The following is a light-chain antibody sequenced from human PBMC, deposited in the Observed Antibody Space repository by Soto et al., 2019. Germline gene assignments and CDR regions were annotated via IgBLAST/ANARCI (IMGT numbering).Light chain of an antibody. CDR3: SSYTSSSSYV. V-gene: IGLV2-14*03. CDR2: DVS. Sequence: QSALTQPASVSGFPEHRITISGTGTASAVGGYNYVSWYQHHPGKAPKLLIYDVSNRPSGVSNRFSGSKSGNTASLTISGLQADDEADYYCSSYTSSSSYVFGTGTKLTVL. J-gene: IGLJ1*01. CDR1: ASAVGGYNY.